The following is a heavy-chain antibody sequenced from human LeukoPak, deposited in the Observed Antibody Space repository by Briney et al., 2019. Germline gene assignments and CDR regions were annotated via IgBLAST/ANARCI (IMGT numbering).Heavy chain of an antibody. D-gene: IGHD2-2*01. V-gene: IGHV3-11*05. CDR1: GFSFTDYP. J-gene: IGHJ4*02. Sequence: GGSLRLPCATSGFSFTDYPMNWVRQAPGKGLEWSSNIRTTAEGAKYAYYADSVKGRFTISRDNAKNSLYLQMNSLRAEDTAVYYCARETDQLLRRTDYWGQGTLVTVSS. CDR2: IRTTAEGAKYA. CDR3: ARETDQLLRRTDY.